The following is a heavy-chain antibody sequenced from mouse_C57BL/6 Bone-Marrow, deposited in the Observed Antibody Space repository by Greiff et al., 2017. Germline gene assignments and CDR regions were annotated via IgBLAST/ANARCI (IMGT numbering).Heavy chain of an antibody. D-gene: IGHD1-1*01. CDR2: FHPNSGST. V-gene: IGHV1-64*01. J-gene: IGHJ2*01. CDR3: ARDGFYGSSFFDY. CDR1: GYTFTSYW. Sequence: QVQLQQPGAELVKPGASVKLSCKASGYTFTSYWMHWVKQRPGQGLEWIGMFHPNSGSTNYNEKFKSKATLTVDKSSSTAYMQLSSLTSEDSAVYYCARDGFYGSSFFDYWGQGTTLTVSS.